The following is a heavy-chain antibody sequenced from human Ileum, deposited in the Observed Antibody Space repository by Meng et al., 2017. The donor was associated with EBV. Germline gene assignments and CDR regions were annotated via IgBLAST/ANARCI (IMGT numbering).Heavy chain of an antibody. CDR3: ARAHPVVYFFDY. Sequence: HLELHESGLGVVKASQTLSLTCAVSGGSISSGGHSWSWIRQPPGKGLEWIGDIQHSGSTYYNPSLKSRVTISVDRSRNQFSLKLSSVTAADTAVYYCARAHPVVYFFDYWGQGTLVTVSS. D-gene: IGHD4-23*01. CDR1: GGSISSGGHS. J-gene: IGHJ4*02. V-gene: IGHV4-30-2*01. CDR2: IQHSGST.